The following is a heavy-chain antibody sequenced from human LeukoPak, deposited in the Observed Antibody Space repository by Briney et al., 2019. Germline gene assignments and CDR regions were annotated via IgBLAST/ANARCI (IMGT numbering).Heavy chain of an antibody. D-gene: IGHD5-24*01. CDR3: AKGQVVEMATIRGGYYFDY. V-gene: IGHV3-9*01. CDR2: ISWNSGSI. CDR1: GFTFDDYA. J-gene: IGHJ4*02. Sequence: GGSLRLSCAASGFTFDDYAMHWVRQAPGKGLEWVSGISWNSGSIGYADSVKGRFTISRDNAKNSLYLQMNSLRAEDTALYYCAKGQVVEMATIRGGYYFDYWGQGTLVTVSS.